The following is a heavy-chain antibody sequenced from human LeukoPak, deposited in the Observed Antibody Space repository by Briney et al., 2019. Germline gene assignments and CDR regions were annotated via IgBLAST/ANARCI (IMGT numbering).Heavy chain of an antibody. CDR2: ISGSGGST. J-gene: IGHJ4*02. V-gene: IGHV3-23*01. Sequence: GGSLRLSCAASGFTFSSYAMSWVRQAPGKGLEWVSAISGSGGSTYSADSVKGRFTISRDNAKNSLYLQMNSLRAEDTAVYYCARGGSGDYWGQGTLVTVSS. CDR1: GFTFSSYA. D-gene: IGHD3-16*01. CDR3: ARGGSGDY.